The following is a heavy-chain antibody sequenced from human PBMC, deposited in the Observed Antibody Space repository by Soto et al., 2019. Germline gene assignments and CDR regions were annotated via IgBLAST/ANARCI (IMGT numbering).Heavy chain of an antibody. J-gene: IGHJ3*02. CDR1: GGPISSGDYY. V-gene: IGHV4-30-4*01. CDR2: IHYSGST. CDR3: ARDGYGDYDAFDI. Sequence: QVQLQESGPGLVKPSQTLSLTCTVFGGPISSGDYYWSWIRQPPGKDLEWIEYIHYSGSTYYNRSLKSRVTISVHTSKNHFSLKLSSVTAAHAAVYYCARDGYGDYDAFDIWGQGTMVTVSS. D-gene: IGHD4-17*01.